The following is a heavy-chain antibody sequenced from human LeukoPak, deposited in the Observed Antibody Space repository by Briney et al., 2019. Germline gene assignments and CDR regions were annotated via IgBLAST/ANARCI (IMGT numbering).Heavy chain of an antibody. V-gene: IGHV3-30-3*01. Sequence: PGGSLRLSCAASGFTFSNYAMHWVRQAPGKGLEWVAVISYDGSNKYYADSVKGRFTISRDNSKNTLYLQMNSLRAEDTAVYYCARDRGYCSSTSCYAGHYYYGMDVWGQGTTVTVSS. CDR1: GFTFSNYA. J-gene: IGHJ6*02. CDR3: ARDRGYCSSTSCYAGHYYYGMDV. CDR2: ISYDGSNK. D-gene: IGHD2-2*01.